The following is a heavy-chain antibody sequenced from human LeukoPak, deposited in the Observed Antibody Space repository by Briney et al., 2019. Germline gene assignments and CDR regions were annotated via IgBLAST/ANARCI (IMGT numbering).Heavy chain of an antibody. D-gene: IGHD2-2*02. CDR2: ISGGDNRI. CDR3: AKHGCTTTTCYTNY. V-gene: IGHV3-23*01. CDR1: GFTFSDYA. Sequence: GGSLRLSCAASGFTFSDYAMSWLRQIPGKGLEWVSAISGGDNRIYYADSVKGRFTISRDNSKGTLHLQMNSLRVEDTAVYYCAKHGCTTTTCYTNYWGQGTLVTVSS. J-gene: IGHJ4*02.